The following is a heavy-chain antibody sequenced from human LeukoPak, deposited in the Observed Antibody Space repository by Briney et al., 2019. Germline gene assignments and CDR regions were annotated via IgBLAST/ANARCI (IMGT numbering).Heavy chain of an antibody. CDR1: GYTFTSYG. V-gene: IGHV1-69*04. CDR3: ARGPLKPFWNPVFP. CDR2: IIPILGIA. Sequence: ASVKVSCKASGYTFTSYGISWVRQAPGQELEWMGRIIPILGIANYAQKFQGRVTITADKSTSTAYMELSSLRSEDTAVYYCARGPLKPFWNPVFPWGQGTLVTVSS. D-gene: IGHD3-3*01. J-gene: IGHJ5*02.